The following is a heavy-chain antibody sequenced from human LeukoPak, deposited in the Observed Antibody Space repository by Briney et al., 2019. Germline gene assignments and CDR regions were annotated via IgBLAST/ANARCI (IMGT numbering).Heavy chain of an antibody. CDR2: IYHSGST. Sequence: SETLSLTCAVSGYSISSGYYWGWIRQPPGKGLEWIGSIYHSGSTYYNPSPKSRVNISVDTSKNQFSLKLSSVTAADTAVYYCARRRVGFTVDYWSQGTLVTVSS. J-gene: IGHJ4*02. CDR3: ARRRVGFTVDY. CDR1: GYSISSGYY. V-gene: IGHV4-38-2*01. D-gene: IGHD1-26*01.